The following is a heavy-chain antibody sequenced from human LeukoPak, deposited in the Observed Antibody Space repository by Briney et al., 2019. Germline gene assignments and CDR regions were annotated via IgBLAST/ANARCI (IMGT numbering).Heavy chain of an antibody. Sequence: PGGSLRLSCAASGFTFSSYEMNWVRQAPGKGLEWVSYISGSGSTIYYADSVKGRFTISRDNAKNSLYLQMNSLRAEDTAVYYCARDGYSSSWFGYWGQGTLVTVSS. CDR3: ARDGYSSSWFGY. V-gene: IGHV3-48*03. D-gene: IGHD6-13*01. CDR2: ISGSGSTI. J-gene: IGHJ4*02. CDR1: GFTFSSYE.